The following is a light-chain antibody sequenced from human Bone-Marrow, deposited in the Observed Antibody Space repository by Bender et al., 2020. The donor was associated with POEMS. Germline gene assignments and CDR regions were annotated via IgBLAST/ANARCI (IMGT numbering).Light chain of an antibody. J-gene: IGLJ1*01. CDR3: SSYTHTSTLV. CDR2: DVS. V-gene: IGLV2-14*01. Sequence: QSALTQPASVSGSPGQSITISCTGTSSDVGGYDYVSWYQQHPGKAPKLMIYDVSNRPSGVSNRFSGSKSGNTASLTISGLKAEDEADYYCSSYTHTSTLVFGTGTKVTVL. CDR1: SSDVGGYDY.